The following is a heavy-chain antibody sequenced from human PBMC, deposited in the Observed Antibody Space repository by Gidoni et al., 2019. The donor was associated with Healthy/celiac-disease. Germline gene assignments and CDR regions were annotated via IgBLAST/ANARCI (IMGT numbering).Heavy chain of an antibody. D-gene: IGHD3-10*01. CDR3: ARVWVWFGELLYDY. Sequence: EVQLVESGGGLVQTGGSLRLSCAASGFTFSSYEMNWVRQAPGKGLEWVSYISSRGSTIYYADSVKGRFTISRDNAKNSLYLQMNSLRAEDTAVYYCARVWVWFGELLYDYWGQGTLVTVSS. CDR2: ISSRGSTI. J-gene: IGHJ4*02. V-gene: IGHV3-48*03. CDR1: GFTFSSYE.